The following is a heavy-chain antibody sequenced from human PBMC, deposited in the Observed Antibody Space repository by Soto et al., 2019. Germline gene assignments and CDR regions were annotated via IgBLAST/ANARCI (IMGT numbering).Heavy chain of an antibody. J-gene: IGHJ4*02. CDR2: ITGNGGST. Sequence: GGSLRLSCAASGFTFSNYAMDWVRQPPGKGLEWVSVITGNGGSTYYTDSVKGRFTFSRDNSKNTLYLHMNSLRAEDTAVYYCVKDMQLWRLDSWGQGTLVTVSS. D-gene: IGHD2-21*01. V-gene: IGHV3-23*01. CDR3: VKDMQLWRLDS. CDR1: GFTFSNYA.